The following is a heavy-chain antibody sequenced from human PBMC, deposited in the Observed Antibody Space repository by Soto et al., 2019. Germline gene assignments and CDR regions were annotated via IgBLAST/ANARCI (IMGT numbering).Heavy chain of an antibody. J-gene: IGHJ4*02. Sequence: PSETLSLTCTVSGGSISSGDYYWSWIRQPPGKGLERIGYIYYSGSTYYNPSLKSRVTISVDTSKNQFSLKLSSVTAADTAVYYCARDDSSGGKFDYWGQGTLVTVSS. CDR1: GGSISSGDYY. CDR3: ARDDSSGGKFDY. D-gene: IGHD2-15*01. V-gene: IGHV4-30-4*01. CDR2: IYYSGST.